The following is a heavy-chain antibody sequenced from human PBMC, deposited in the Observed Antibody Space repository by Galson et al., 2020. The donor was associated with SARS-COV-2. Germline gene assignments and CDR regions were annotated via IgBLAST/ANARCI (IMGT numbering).Heavy chain of an antibody. CDR1: GGSISSYY. D-gene: IGHD3-3*01. Sequence: ETSETLSLTCTVSGGSISSYYWSWIRQPPGKGLEWIGYIYYSGSTNYNPSLKSRVTISVDTSKNQFSLKLSSVTAADTAVYYCARHLHPTYYDFWSGYSIDAFDIWGQGTMVTVSS. J-gene: IGHJ3*02. V-gene: IGHV4-59*08. CDR2: IYYSGST. CDR3: ARHLHPTYYDFWSGYSIDAFDI.